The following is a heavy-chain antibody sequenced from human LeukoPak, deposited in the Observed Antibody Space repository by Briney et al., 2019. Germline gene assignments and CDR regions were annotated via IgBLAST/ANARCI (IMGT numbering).Heavy chain of an antibody. V-gene: IGHV4-61*02. D-gene: IGHD4-17*01. Sequence: KPSETLSLTCTVSGGSISSGSYYWSWIRQPAGKGLEWIGRIYTSGSTNYNPSLKSRVTISVDTSKNQFSLKLSSVTAADTAVYYCARHDYGDYPVRDYWGQGTLVTVSS. J-gene: IGHJ4*02. CDR3: ARHDYGDYPVRDY. CDR1: GGSISSGSYY. CDR2: IYTSGST.